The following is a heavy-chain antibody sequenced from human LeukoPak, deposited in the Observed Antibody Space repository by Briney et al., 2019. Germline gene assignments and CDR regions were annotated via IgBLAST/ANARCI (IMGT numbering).Heavy chain of an antibody. Sequence: PGGFLRLSCAASGFTLSSYTMNWVRQAPGKGLEWVSSISSSSSYIYYADSVKGRFTISRDNAKNSLYLQMNSLRAEDTAVYYCARGGGAFILPFHYWGQGTLVTVSS. CDR1: GFTLSSYT. D-gene: IGHD3-9*01. J-gene: IGHJ4*02. CDR3: ARGGGAFILPFHY. CDR2: ISSSSSYI. V-gene: IGHV3-21*01.